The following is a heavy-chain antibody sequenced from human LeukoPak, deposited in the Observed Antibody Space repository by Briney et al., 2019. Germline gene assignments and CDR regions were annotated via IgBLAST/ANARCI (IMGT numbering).Heavy chain of an antibody. V-gene: IGHV3-23*01. CDR1: GFTFSSYA. CDR2: ISGSGGST. J-gene: IGHJ4*02. Sequence: GGSLRLSCAASGFTFSSYAMSWVRQAPGKGLEWVSAISGSGGSTYHADSVKGRFTISRDNSKDTLYLQMDSLRAEDTAVFYCAKVYYSNIPADYFDYWGQGILVTVSS. D-gene: IGHD4-11*01. CDR3: AKVYYSNIPADYFDY.